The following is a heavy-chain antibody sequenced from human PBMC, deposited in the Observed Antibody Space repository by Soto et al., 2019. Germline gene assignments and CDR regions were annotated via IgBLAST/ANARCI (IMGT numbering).Heavy chain of an antibody. J-gene: IGHJ4*02. V-gene: IGHV4-59*01. D-gene: IGHD6-19*01. CDR2: IYYSGST. Sequence: PSETLSLTCAVYGGCISSWYWSWIRQPPGKGLEWIGYIYYSGSTNYNPSLKSRVTISVDTSKNQFSLKLSSVTAADTAVYYCARLEYSSGWYRFGYWGQGTLVTVSS. CDR1: GGCISSWY. CDR3: ARLEYSSGWYRFGY.